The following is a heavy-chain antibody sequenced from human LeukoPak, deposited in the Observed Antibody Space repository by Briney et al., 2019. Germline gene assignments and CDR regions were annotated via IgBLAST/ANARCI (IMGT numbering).Heavy chain of an antibody. V-gene: IGHV3-23*01. Sequence: PGGSLRLSCAASGFTFSGNGMSWVRQAPGKGPEWVSGVTGDGATTYYADSVKGRFTISRDNSKNTVYLQMNSLRAGDTAFYYCAKMQGYFDYWSQGTLVTVSA. CDR3: AKMQGYFDY. CDR2: VTGDGATT. J-gene: IGHJ4*02. CDR1: GFTFSGNG.